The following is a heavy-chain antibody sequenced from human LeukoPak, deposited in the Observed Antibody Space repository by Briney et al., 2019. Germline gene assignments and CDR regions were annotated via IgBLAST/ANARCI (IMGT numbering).Heavy chain of an antibody. Sequence: GGSLRLSCAASGFTFTTYAMTWVRQAPGKGLEWVSAISGSGDDTYYADSVKGRFTLSRDNAKNSLWLQMNSLRAEDTAVYYCARGEGDSGGNFVGDYWGQGTLVTVSS. CDR2: ISGSGDDT. J-gene: IGHJ4*02. CDR1: GFTFTTYA. CDR3: ARGEGDSGGNFVGDY. D-gene: IGHD4-23*01. V-gene: IGHV3-23*01.